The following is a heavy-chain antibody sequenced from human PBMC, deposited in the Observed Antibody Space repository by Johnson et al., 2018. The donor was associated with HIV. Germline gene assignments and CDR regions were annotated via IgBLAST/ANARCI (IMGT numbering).Heavy chain of an antibody. CDR1: GFTFSSYA. CDR3: ARSVGYCSGGSWSPDAFDI. CDR2: ISYDGSNK. J-gene: IGHJ3*02. Sequence: QVQLVESGGGVVQPGRSLRLSCAASGFTFSSYAMHWVRQAPGKGLEWVAVISYDGSNKYYADSVKGRFTISRDNSKNTLYLQMNRLRAEDTAVYYCARSVGYCSGGSWSPDAFDIWGQGTMVTVSS. D-gene: IGHD2-15*01. V-gene: IGHV3-30*04.